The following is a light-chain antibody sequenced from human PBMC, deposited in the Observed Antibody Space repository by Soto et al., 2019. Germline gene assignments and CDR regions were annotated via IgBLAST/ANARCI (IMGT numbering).Light chain of an antibody. V-gene: IGKV3-11*01. CDR1: QSVSSY. CDR3: QQRSNWPPGT. J-gene: IGKJ4*01. CDR2: DAS. Sequence: EIVLTQSPATLSLSPGERATLSCRASQSVSSYLAWYQQKPGQAPRLLIYDASNRATGIPARFSGSGSGTDLTLTIISLEPEDFAVYYCQQRSNWPPGTFGGGTKVEIK.